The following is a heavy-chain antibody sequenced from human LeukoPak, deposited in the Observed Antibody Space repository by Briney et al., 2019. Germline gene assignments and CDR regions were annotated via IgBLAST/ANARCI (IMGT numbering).Heavy chain of an antibody. Sequence: GSLRLSCVASGFTFSSYWMTWVRQAPGKGLEWIGEINHSGSTNYNPSLKSRVTISVDTSKNQFSLKLSSVTAADTAVYYCARHVGHYDSSGYYRFDYWGQGTLVTVSS. CDR3: ARHVGHYDSSGYYRFDY. V-gene: IGHV4-34*01. CDR2: INHSGST. J-gene: IGHJ4*02. D-gene: IGHD3-22*01. CDR1: GFTFSSYW.